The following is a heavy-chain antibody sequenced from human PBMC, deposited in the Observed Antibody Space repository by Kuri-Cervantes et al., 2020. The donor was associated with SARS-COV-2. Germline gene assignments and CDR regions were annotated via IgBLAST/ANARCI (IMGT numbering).Heavy chain of an antibody. J-gene: IGHJ4*02. CDR1: GLTFSSYA. CDR2: ISGSGVIT. V-gene: IGHV3-23*01. D-gene: IGHD1-1*01. CDR3: VRDGDHWNFDY. Sequence: GGSLRLSCAASGLTFSSYAMSWVRQAPGKGLEWVSAISGSGVITDYADSVKGRFTLSRDNAKNMLFLQMNSLRAEDTAVYYCVRDGDHWNFDYWGQGILVTVSS.